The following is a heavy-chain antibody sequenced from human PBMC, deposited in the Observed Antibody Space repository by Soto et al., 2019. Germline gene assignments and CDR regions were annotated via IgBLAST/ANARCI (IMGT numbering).Heavy chain of an antibody. CDR2: IIPIFGTA. J-gene: IGHJ6*02. V-gene: IGHV1-69*01. CDR3: ARSQGGSSSLDIYYYYYYGMDV. D-gene: IGHD2-15*01. CDR1: GGTFSSYA. Sequence: QVQLVQSGAEVKKPGSSVKVSCKAPGGTFSSYAISWVRQAPGQGLEWMGGIIPIFGTANYAQTFQGRVTITADESTSTGYMELSSLRSADTAVYYCARSQGGSSSLDIYYYYYYGMDVWGQGTTVTVSS.